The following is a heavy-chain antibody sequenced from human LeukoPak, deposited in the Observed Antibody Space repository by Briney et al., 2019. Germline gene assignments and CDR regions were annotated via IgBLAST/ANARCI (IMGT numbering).Heavy chain of an antibody. CDR2: MSGSGGST. V-gene: IGHV3-23*01. J-gene: IGHJ6*03. Sequence: PGGSLRLSCTASGFTFSNYAMSWVRQAPGKGLEWVSTMSGSGGSTYYADSVKGRFTISRDNSKNTLYLQMNSLRAEDTAVYYCAKDRGSGFYYYMDVWGKGTTVTVSS. D-gene: IGHD6-19*01. CDR1: GFTFSNYA. CDR3: AKDRGSGFYYYMDV.